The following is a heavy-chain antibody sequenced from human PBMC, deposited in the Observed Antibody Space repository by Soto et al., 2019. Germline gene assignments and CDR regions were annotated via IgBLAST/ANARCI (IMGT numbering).Heavy chain of an antibody. J-gene: IGHJ6*02. CDR3: ARRPGASVYYYYGVDV. CDR2: IYYSGST. D-gene: IGHD3-10*01. V-gene: IGHV4-39*01. Sequence: QLQLQESGPGLVKPSETLSLTCTVSGGSISSSSYYWVWIRQPPGKGLEWIGIIYYSGSTYYNPSLKRRAPISVDTSKNQFSLKLNSVPAADTAVYFCARRPGASVYYYYGVDVWGQGTTVTVSS. CDR1: GGSISSSSYY.